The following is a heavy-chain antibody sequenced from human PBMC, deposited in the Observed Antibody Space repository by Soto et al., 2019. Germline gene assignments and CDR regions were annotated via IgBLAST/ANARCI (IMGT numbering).Heavy chain of an antibody. CDR2: ISYDGSNK. Sequence: QVQLVESGGGVVQPGRSLRLSCGASGFTFNRFGMHWVRQAPGKGLEWVAVISYDGSNKYYADSVKGRFTISRDNSQNTLSLQMNSLRPEDTAMYYCAKAVDISVRGVPPSDSWGQGTLVIVSS. CDR3: AKAVDISVRGVPPSDS. CDR1: GFTFNRFG. D-gene: IGHD3-10*02. V-gene: IGHV3-30*18. J-gene: IGHJ4*02.